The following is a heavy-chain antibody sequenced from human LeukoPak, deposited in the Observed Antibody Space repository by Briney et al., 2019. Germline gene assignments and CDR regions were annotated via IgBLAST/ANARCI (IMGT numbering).Heavy chain of an antibody. CDR2: ISRSSGTM. CDR3: ARDGDGSFDY. Sequence: GGSLRLSCAASGFNFSVYAMNWVRQAPGKGLEWISYISRSSGTMYYADSVKGRFTISRDNAKNSLYLQMNSLRAEDTAVYYSARDGDGSFDYWGQGALVTVSS. CDR1: GFNFSVYA. V-gene: IGHV3-48*04. J-gene: IGHJ4*02.